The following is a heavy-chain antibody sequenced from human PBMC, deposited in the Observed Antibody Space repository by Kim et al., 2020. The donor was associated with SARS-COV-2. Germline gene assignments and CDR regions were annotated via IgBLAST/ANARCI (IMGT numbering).Heavy chain of an antibody. CDR3: ARGGRGNTLGYFGY. D-gene: IGHD7-27*01. CDR1: GGSFSGYY. V-gene: IGHV4-34*01. CDR2: INHSGST. Sequence: SETLSLTCAVYGGSFSGYYWSWIRQPPGKGLEWIGEINHSGSTNYNPSLKSRVTISVDTSKNQFSLKLSSVTAADTAVYYCARGGRGNTLGYFGYWGQGTLVTVSS. J-gene: IGHJ4*02.